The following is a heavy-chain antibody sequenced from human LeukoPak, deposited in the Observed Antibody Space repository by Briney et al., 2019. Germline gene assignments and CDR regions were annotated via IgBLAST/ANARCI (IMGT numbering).Heavy chain of an antibody. CDR2: ISGNGGSI. CDR1: GFTFSSYA. V-gene: IGHV3-23*01. CDR3: ARYWDPRVRTFDI. J-gene: IGHJ3*02. Sequence: GGSLRLSCAASGFTFSSYAMSWVRQAPGRGLEWVSLISGNGGSIVYADSVRGRFTISRDNSKNTLYLQMNSLRAEDTALYYCARYWDPRVRTFDIWGQGTVVTVSS. D-gene: IGHD2-15*01.